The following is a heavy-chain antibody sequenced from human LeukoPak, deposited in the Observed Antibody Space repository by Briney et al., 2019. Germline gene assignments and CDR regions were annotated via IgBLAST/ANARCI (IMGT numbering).Heavy chain of an antibody. CDR2: IYHSGST. D-gene: IGHD3-10*01. V-gene: IGHV4-59*01. CDR1: GGSISSYY. CDR3: ARIQMVRGVIFDY. Sequence: SETLSLTCTVSGGSISSYYWSWIRQPPGKGLEWIGYIYHSGSTNYNPSLKSRVTISVDTSKNQFSLKLSSVTAADTAVYYCARIQMVRGVIFDYWGQGTLVTVSS. J-gene: IGHJ4*02.